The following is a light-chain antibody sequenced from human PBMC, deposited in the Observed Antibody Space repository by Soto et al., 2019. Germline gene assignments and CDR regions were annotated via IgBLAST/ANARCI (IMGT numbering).Light chain of an antibody. CDR2: AAS. J-gene: IGKJ1*01. CDR3: QQYNSYPWT. Sequence: AIRMTQSPSSLSASTGDRVTITCRASQGISSYLAWYQQKPGKAPKLLIYAASTLQSGVPSRFSGSGSGTEFTLTISSLQPDDFATYYCQQYNSYPWTFGQGTKV. V-gene: IGKV1-8*01. CDR1: QGISSY.